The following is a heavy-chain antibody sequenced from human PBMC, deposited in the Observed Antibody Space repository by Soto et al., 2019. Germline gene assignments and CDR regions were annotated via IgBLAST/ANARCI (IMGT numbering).Heavy chain of an antibody. CDR1: GVTFSNST. J-gene: IGHJ4*02. CDR2: LIPILGLA. V-gene: IGHV1-69*02. Sequence: QVQLVQSGAEVRKPGSSVKVSCQASGVTFSNSTVTWVRQAPGQGLEWMGRLIPILGLANYAQKFRGRLTTTADKSTTTAYMELRSLRSEDTAMYYCARFKLGDDYWGQGTLVTVSS. CDR3: ARFKLGDDY. D-gene: IGHD5-12*01.